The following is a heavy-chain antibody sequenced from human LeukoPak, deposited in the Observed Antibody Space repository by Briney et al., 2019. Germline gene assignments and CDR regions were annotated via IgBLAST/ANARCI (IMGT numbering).Heavy chain of an antibody. J-gene: IGHJ3*02. CDR2: INPNSGGT. CDR1: GYTFTSYG. Sequence: ASVKVSCKASGYTFTSYGISWVRQAPGQGLEWMGWINPNSGGTNYAQKFQGRVTMTRDTSISTAYMELSRLRSDDTAVYYCARVEYYDSSGYYIPVSAFDIWGQGTMVTVSS. D-gene: IGHD3-22*01. V-gene: IGHV1-2*02. CDR3: ARVEYYDSSGYYIPVSAFDI.